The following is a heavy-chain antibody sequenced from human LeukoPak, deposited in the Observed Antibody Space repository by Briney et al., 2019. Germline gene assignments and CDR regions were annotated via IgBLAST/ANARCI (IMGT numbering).Heavy chain of an antibody. CDR2: FNANNGDT. V-gene: IGHV1-2*02. D-gene: IGHD3/OR15-3a*01. CDR1: GYTFTGYY. J-gene: IGHJ4*02. Sequence: ASVKVSCKTSGYTFTGYYIHWVRQAPGQGLEWMGWFNANNGDTKYEQKFQGRVTMTRDTSISTAYMELTRLSSDDTAVYYCARCPDLYDFSLDYWGQGTPVTVSS. CDR3: ARCPDLYDFSLDY.